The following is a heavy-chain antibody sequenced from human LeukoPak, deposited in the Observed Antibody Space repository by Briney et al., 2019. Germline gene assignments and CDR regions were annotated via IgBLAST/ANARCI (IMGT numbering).Heavy chain of an antibody. CDR3: AREGYYGSGSPPSLYFDY. CDR2: TSSDLNVK. CDR1: GFTFRNYV. D-gene: IGHD3-10*01. J-gene: IGHJ4*02. V-gene: IGHV3-30-3*01. Sequence: GGPLGLSCAASGFTFRNYVIHWVRQAPGKGLEWVAVTSSDLNVKLYADSVKGRFTISRDNSRSTLYLQMNSLRPEDTAIYYCAREGYYGSGSPPSLYFDYWGQGTLVTVSS.